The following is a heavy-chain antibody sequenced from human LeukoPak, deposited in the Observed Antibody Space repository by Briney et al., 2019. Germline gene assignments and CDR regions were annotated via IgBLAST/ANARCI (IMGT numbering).Heavy chain of an antibody. Sequence: GESLRLSCVDSGFTFRSYSMNWVRQAPGKGLEWVAYISSGSSTIYHADSVKDRFTISRDNARNSLYLQMNSLRAEDTAVYYCARDSDHYDTSGFSLYYFDSWGQGTLVTVSS. J-gene: IGHJ4*02. CDR3: ARDSDHYDTSGFSLYYFDS. V-gene: IGHV3-48*01. D-gene: IGHD3-22*01. CDR1: GFTFRSYS. CDR2: ISSGSSTI.